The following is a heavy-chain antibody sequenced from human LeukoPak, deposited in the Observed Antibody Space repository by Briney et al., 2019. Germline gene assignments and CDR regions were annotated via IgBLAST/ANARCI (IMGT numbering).Heavy chain of an antibody. CDR3: ARGPADRYSSSTYYYMDV. CDR1: GGTFSSYA. Sequence: GASVKVSCKASGGTFSSYAISWVRQAPGQGLEWMGGIIPIFGTANYAQKFQGRVTITADESTSTAYMELSSLRSEDTAVYYCARGPADRYSSSTYYYMDVWGKGTTVTVSS. D-gene: IGHD6-6*01. CDR2: IIPIFGTA. J-gene: IGHJ6*03. V-gene: IGHV1-69*13.